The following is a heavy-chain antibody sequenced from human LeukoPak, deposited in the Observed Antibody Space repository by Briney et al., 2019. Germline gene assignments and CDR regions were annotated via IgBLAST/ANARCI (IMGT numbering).Heavy chain of an antibody. D-gene: IGHD1-26*01. CDR2: ISSSGSNK. V-gene: IGHV3-30*07. CDR3: ATGSDFYDS. Sequence: GTSLRLSCAASGFTFSAYAMHWVRQAPGKGLEWVAVISSSGSNKYYADSVEGRFIISRDNSKNTQYLQMNSLRIEDSAVYYCATGSDFYDSWGQGILVTVSS. J-gene: IGHJ5*01. CDR1: GFTFSAYA.